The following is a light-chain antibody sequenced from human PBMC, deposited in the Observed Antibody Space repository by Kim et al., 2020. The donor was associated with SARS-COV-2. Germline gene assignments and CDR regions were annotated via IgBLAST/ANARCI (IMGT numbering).Light chain of an antibody. J-gene: IGKJ2*01. Sequence: DIMMTQSPDSLAVSLGERATINCKSSQSVLYSSNNKNYLAWYQQKPGQPPKLLIYWASTRESGVPDRFSGSGSGTDFTLAISSLQAEDVAVYYCQQYCSSPYTFGQGTKLEI. CDR3: QQYCSSPYT. CDR1: QSVLYSSNNKNY. V-gene: IGKV4-1*01. CDR2: WAS.